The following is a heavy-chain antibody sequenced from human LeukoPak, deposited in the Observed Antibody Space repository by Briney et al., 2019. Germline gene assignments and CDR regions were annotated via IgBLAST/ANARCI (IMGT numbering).Heavy chain of an antibody. J-gene: IGHJ4*02. D-gene: IGHD6-19*01. CDR1: GFTFGDYA. CDR3: TRAENGWKQWLVGNYFDY. CDR2: IRSKAYGGTT. Sequence: PGGSLRLSCTASGFTFGDYAMSWFRQAPGKGLEWVGFIRSKAYGGTTEYAASVKGRFTISRDDSKSIAYLQMNSLKTEDTAVYYCTRAENGWKQWLVGNYFDYWGQGTLVTVSS. V-gene: IGHV3-49*03.